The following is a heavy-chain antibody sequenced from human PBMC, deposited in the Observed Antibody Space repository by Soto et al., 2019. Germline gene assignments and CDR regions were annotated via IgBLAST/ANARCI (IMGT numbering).Heavy chain of an antibody. CDR1: GYSISSGNY. J-gene: IGHJ6*02. Sequence: PSETLSLTCTVSGYSISSGNYWAWIRQPPGRGLEWIGSLYHIGSTHYNTSLKSRVTISVDTSKNHFSLELSSVTAADTAIYYCRSSTSCYDESCVDVWGQGTMVTVSS. V-gene: IGHV4-38-2*02. CDR2: LYHIGST. CDR3: RSSTSCYDESCVDV. D-gene: IGHD2-2*01.